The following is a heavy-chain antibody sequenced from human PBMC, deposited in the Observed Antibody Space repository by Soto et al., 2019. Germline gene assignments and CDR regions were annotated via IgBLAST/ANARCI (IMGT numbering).Heavy chain of an antibody. D-gene: IGHD6-13*01. V-gene: IGHV4-59*08. Sequence: PSETLSLTCAVSGGAIGKSYWRWIRQPPGKGLDWIGYIYYSGSTKYNPSLKSRVTISVDTSKNQFSLKLSSVTATDTAVYYCARHVMGGQLMLDNWGQGSLVTVXS. CDR1: GGAIGKSY. J-gene: IGHJ4*02. CDR2: IYYSGST. CDR3: ARHVMGGQLMLDN.